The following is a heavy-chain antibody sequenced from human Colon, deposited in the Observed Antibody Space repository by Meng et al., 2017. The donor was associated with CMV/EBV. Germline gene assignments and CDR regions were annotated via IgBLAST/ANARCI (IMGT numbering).Heavy chain of an antibody. Sequence: GESLKISCAASGFTFSSYGMHWVRQAPGKGLEWVTYIRYDSAYKYSADSVQGRFTISRDNSKNMLYLQMNSLRPEDTAMYYCAKVGDGYGDYGSIDSWGQGTMVIVSS. CDR2: IRYDSAYK. CDR3: AKVGDGYGDYGSIDS. J-gene: IGHJ4*02. CDR1: GFTFSSYG. V-gene: IGHV3-30*02. D-gene: IGHD4-17*01.